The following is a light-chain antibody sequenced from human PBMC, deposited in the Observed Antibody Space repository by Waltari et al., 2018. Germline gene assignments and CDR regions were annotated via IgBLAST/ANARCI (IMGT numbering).Light chain of an antibody. CDR3: CSYTSSNTYV. CDR1: SSVVGTYNF. Sequence: QSALTQPAAVSGSTGPSITIPCTGTSSVVGTYNFVSWYQHPPGKAPKPSISGVSNRSSGVSNRFSGSKSDNTASLTISGLQAEDEADYFCCSYTSSNTYVFGTGTRVTVL. J-gene: IGLJ1*01. V-gene: IGLV2-14*01. CDR2: GVS.